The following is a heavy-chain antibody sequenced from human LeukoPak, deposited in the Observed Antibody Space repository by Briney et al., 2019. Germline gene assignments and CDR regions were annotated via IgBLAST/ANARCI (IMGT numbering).Heavy chain of an antibody. J-gene: IGHJ6*02. Sequence: SQTLSLTCTVSGGSISSGGYYWSWIRQHPGKGLEWIGYIYYSGSTYYNPSLKSRVTISVDTSKNQFSLKLSSVTAADTAVYHCARDIVVVPAATYYYYGMDVWGQGTTVTVSS. CDR2: IYYSGST. CDR1: GGSISSGGYY. V-gene: IGHV4-31*03. D-gene: IGHD2-2*01. CDR3: ARDIVVVPAATYYYYGMDV.